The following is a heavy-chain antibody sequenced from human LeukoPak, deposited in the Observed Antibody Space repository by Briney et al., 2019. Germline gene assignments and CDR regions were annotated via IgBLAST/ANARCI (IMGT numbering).Heavy chain of an antibody. D-gene: IGHD1-26*01. CDR1: GGSISSGSYY. Sequence: PSVTLSLTCTVSGGSISSGSYYWSWIRQPAGKGLEWIGRIYTSGSTNYNPSLKSRVTISVDTSKNQFSLKLSSVTAADTAVYYCARDRGELPNYWGQGTLVTVSS. V-gene: IGHV4-61*02. J-gene: IGHJ4*02. CDR3: ARDRGELPNY. CDR2: IYTSGST.